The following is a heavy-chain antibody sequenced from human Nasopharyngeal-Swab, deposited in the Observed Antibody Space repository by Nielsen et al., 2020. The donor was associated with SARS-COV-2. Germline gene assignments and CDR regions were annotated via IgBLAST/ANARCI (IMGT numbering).Heavy chain of an antibody. CDR1: GLGFSNYE. J-gene: IGHJ3*02. Sequence: GESLKTSCAASGLGFSNYEMNWVRQAPGKGLEWISYISTTTATIYYADSVKGRFTIYRDNAKNLLYLQMNSLRAEDTAVYYCAREVPYSGHDDAFDIWGQGTMVTVSA. V-gene: IGHV3-48*03. CDR3: AREVPYSGHDDAFDI. D-gene: IGHD5-12*01. CDR2: ISTTTATI.